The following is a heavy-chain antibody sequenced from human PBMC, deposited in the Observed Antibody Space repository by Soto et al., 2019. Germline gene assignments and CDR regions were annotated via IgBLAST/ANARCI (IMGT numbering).Heavy chain of an antibody. D-gene: IGHD4-4*01. Sequence: QVQLVQSGAEVKKPGSSVKVSCKASGGTFSSYTISWVRQAPGQGLEWMGRIIPILGIANYAQKFQGRVTITADKSTSTAYMELSSLRSEDTAVYYCARLTTVTTDNWFDPWGQGTLVTVSS. CDR3: ARLTTVTTDNWFDP. V-gene: IGHV1-69*02. CDR1: GGTFSSYT. CDR2: IIPILGIA. J-gene: IGHJ5*02.